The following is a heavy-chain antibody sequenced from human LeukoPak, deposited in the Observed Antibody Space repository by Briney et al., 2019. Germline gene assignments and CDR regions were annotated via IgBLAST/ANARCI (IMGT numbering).Heavy chain of an antibody. J-gene: IGHJ4*02. D-gene: IGHD4-17*01. CDR2: ISSSSSYI. V-gene: IGHV3-21*01. CDR3: ARGRDYAYPTLDY. CDR1: GFTFSSYS. Sequence: GGSLRLSCAASGFTFSSYSMNWVRQAPGKGLEWVSSISSSSSYIYYADSVKGRFTISRDNAKNSLYLQMNSLRAEDTAVYYCARGRDYAYPTLDYWGQGTLVTVSS.